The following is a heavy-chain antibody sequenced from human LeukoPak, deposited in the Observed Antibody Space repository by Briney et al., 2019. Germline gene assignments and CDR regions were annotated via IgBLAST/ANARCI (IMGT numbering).Heavy chain of an antibody. CDR2: IRSKANSYAT. CDR3: TRQVDSSSWTGYYYYYMDV. D-gene: IGHD6-13*01. V-gene: IGHV3-73*01. CDR1: GFTFSGSA. J-gene: IGHJ6*03. Sequence: GGSLRLSCAASGFTFSGSAMHWVRQASGKGLEWVGRIRSKANSYATAYAASVKGRFTISRDDSKNTAYLQMNSLKTEDTAVYYCTRQVDSSSWTGYYYYYMDVWGKGTTVTVSS.